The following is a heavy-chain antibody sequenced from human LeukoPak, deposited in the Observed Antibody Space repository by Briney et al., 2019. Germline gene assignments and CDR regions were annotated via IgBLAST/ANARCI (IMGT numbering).Heavy chain of an antibody. D-gene: IGHD7-27*01. Sequence: ASVKVSCKASGYTFTGYYMHWVRQATGQGLEWMGWMNPNSGNTGYAQKFQGRVTITRNTSISTAYMELSSLRSEDTAVYYCARGPTLGFDYWGQGTLVTVSS. CDR3: ARGPTLGFDY. V-gene: IGHV1-8*03. CDR2: MNPNSGNT. J-gene: IGHJ4*02. CDR1: GYTFTGYY.